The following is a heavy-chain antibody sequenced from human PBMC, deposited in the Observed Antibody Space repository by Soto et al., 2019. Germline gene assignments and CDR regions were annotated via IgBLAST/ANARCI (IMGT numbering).Heavy chain of an antibody. CDR1: GGSISSGGYY. D-gene: IGHD2-21*01. Sequence: SETLSLTCTVSGGSISSGGYYWTWIRQHPGKGLEWIGYNYYSGITYYNPSLKSRVTISVDTSKNQFSLKLSSVTAADTAVYYCAASCVGCGGFNYYGMDVWGQGTTVTVSS. V-gene: IGHV4-31*03. CDR3: AASCVGCGGFNYYGMDV. J-gene: IGHJ6*02. CDR2: NYYSGIT.